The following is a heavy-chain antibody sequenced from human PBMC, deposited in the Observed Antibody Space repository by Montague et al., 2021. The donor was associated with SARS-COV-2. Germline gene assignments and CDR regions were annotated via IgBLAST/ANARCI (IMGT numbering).Heavy chain of an antibody. CDR2: INHSGST. Sequence: SETLSLTCAVYGGSFSGYYWSWIRQPPGKGLEWIGEINHSGSTKYSPSLKSRVTISVDTSKNQFSLKLSSVTAADTAVYYCATLPSSITIFGVVQGYYFDDWGQGTLVTVSS. CDR3: ATLPSSITIFGVVQGYYFDD. V-gene: IGHV4-34*01. J-gene: IGHJ4*02. CDR1: GGSFSGYY. D-gene: IGHD3-3*01.